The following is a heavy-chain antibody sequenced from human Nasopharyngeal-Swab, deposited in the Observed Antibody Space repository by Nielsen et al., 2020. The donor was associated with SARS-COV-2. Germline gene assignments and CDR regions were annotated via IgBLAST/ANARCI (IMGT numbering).Heavy chain of an antibody. Sequence: SETLSLTCTVSGRSISSSSSYWGWIRQPPGKGLEWVGSIYYSGSTYYTPSLNSRVTISVDTSKSQFSLKLSSVTAADTAVYYCARAGGGNIPFDYWGQGTLVTVSS. CDR2: IYYSGST. CDR3: ARAGGGNIPFDY. J-gene: IGHJ4*02. V-gene: IGHV4-39*07. D-gene: IGHD4-23*01. CDR1: GRSISSSSSY.